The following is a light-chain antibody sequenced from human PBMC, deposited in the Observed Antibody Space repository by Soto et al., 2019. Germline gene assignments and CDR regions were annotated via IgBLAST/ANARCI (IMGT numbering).Light chain of an antibody. Sequence: DIQMTQSPSSLSASVGDRITITCRTSQGISNYLAWYQQKSGEVPKLLIYLASTLRSGVPSRFSGSRSGTDFTLTISILQPEDVAIYYCQKYNSAPLFGGGTKVEI. J-gene: IGKJ4*01. CDR2: LAS. CDR1: QGISNY. V-gene: IGKV1-27*01. CDR3: QKYNSAPL.